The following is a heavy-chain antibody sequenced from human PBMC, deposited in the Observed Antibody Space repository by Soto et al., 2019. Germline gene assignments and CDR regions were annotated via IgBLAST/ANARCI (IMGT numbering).Heavy chain of an antibody. J-gene: IGHJ6*02. Sequence: SETLSLTCTVSGGSISSGDYYWSWIRQPPGKGLEWIGYIYYSGSTYYNPSLKSRVTISVDTSKNQFSLKLSSVTTADTAVYYCARVLDSRYSSSWYYYYYYYGMDVWGQGTTVTVSS. CDR1: GGSISSGDYY. CDR3: ARVLDSRYSSSWYYYYYYYGMDV. CDR2: IYYSGST. D-gene: IGHD6-13*01. V-gene: IGHV4-30-4*01.